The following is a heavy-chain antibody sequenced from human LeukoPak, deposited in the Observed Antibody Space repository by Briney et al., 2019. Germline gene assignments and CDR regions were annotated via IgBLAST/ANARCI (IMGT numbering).Heavy chain of an antibody. D-gene: IGHD5-24*01. CDR1: GYTFTGYY. Sequence: ASVKVSCRASGYTFTGYYMHWLRQAPGQGLEWMGWINPNSGGTNDAQKFRGWVTMTRDTSISTAYMELSRLRSDNTAVYYCARAGTVEMTPLDYWGQGTLVTVSS. CDR3: ARAGTVEMTPLDY. CDR2: INPNSGGT. V-gene: IGHV1-2*04. J-gene: IGHJ4*02.